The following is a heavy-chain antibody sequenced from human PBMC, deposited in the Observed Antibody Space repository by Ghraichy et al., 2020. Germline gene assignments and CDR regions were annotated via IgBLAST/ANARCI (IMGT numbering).Heavy chain of an antibody. Sequence: GSLRLSCAASGFTVSSKYMSWVRQAPGKGLEWVSVIYSGGSTYYADSVKGRFTISRDNSKNTLYLQMNSLRTEDTAVYYCASGGSPAASALDYWGQGTLVTVSS. D-gene: IGHD2-2*01. V-gene: IGHV3-66*02. CDR1: GFTVSSKY. CDR3: ASGGSPAASALDY. J-gene: IGHJ4*02. CDR2: IYSGGST.